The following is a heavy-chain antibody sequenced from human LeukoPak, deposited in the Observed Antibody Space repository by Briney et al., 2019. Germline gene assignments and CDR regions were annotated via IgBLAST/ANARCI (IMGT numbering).Heavy chain of an antibody. CDR3: ARDLDLGSSWSFYYYYGMDV. CDR1: GFTFSSYA. Sequence: GGSLRLSCAASGFTFSSYAMPWVRQAPGKGLEWVAVISYDGSNKYYADSVKGRFTISRDNSKNTLYLQMNSLRAEDTAVYYCARDLDLGSSWSFYYYYGMDVWGQGTTVTVSS. D-gene: IGHD6-13*01. V-gene: IGHV3-30-3*01. CDR2: ISYDGSNK. J-gene: IGHJ6*02.